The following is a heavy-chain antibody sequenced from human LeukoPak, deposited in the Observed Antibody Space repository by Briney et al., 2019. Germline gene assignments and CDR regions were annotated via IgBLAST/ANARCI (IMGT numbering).Heavy chain of an antibody. V-gene: IGHV4-39*07. J-gene: IGHJ4*02. CDR1: GGSISSSSYY. D-gene: IGHD6-13*01. CDR3: ARGRQQMTILDS. CDR2: IYYSGST. Sequence: PSEALSLTCTVSGGSISSSSYYWGWIRQPPGKGLEWIGSIYYSGSTYYNPSLKSRVTISVDTSKNQFSLKLSSVTAADTAVYYCARGRQQMTILDSWGQGILVTVSS.